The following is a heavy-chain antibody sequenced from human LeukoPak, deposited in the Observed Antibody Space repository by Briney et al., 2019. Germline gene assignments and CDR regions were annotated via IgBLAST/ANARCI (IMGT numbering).Heavy chain of an antibody. Sequence: PGGSLRLSCAASGFTFSTYTINWVRQAPGKGLEWVSSISSTSSYIYSADSVKGRFTISRDNAKNSLYLHMNSLRAEDTAVYYCAGDGVMVASSPSYWYFDLWGRGTLVTVSS. CDR2: ISSTSSYI. V-gene: IGHV3-21*01. CDR3: AGDGVMVASSPSYWYFDL. J-gene: IGHJ2*01. D-gene: IGHD2-15*01. CDR1: GFTFSTYT.